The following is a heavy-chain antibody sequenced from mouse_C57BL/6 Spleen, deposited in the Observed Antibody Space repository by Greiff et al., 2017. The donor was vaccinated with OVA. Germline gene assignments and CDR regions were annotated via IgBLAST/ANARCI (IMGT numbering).Heavy chain of an antibody. CDR1: GYTFTSYW. CDR2: IDPSDSET. J-gene: IGHJ3*01. CDR3: ARWDYGSREEAWFAY. Sequence: QVQLQQPGAELVRPGSSVKLSCKASGYTFTSYWMHWVKQRPIQGLEWIGNIDPSDSETHYNQKFKDKATLTVDKSSSTAYMQLSSLTSEDSAVYYCARWDYGSREEAWFAYWGQGTLVTDSA. D-gene: IGHD1-1*01. V-gene: IGHV1-52*01.